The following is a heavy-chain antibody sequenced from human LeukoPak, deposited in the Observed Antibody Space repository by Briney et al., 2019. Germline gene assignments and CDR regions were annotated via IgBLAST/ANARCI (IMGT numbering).Heavy chain of an antibody. Sequence: PGGSLRLSCAASGFTFSGSAMHWVRQASGKGLEWVGRIRSKANSYATAYAASVKGRFTISRDDSKNTAYLQMNSLKTEDTAVYYCTSRGLYSSGWLGVDYWGQGTLVTVSS. D-gene: IGHD6-19*01. CDR1: GFTFSGSA. J-gene: IGHJ4*02. CDR3: TSRGLYSSGWLGVDY. CDR2: IRSKANSYAT. V-gene: IGHV3-73*01.